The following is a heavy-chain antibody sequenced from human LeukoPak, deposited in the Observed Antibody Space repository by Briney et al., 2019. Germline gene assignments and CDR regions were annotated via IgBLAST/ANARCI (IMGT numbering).Heavy chain of an antibody. J-gene: IGHJ3*02. D-gene: IGHD3-22*01. V-gene: IGHV4-59*01. Sequence: SETLSLTCTVSGGSISSYYWSWIRQPPGEGLEWIGYIYYSGSTNYNPSLKSRVTISVDTSKNQFSLKLSSVTAADTAVYYCVRSSGSFDIWGQGTMVTVSS. CDR3: VRSSGSFDI. CDR2: IYYSGST. CDR1: GGSISSYY.